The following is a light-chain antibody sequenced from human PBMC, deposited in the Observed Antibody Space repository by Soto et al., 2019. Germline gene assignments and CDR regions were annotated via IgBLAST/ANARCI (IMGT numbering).Light chain of an antibody. CDR3: LQHNSYPVS. V-gene: IGKV1-17*03. CDR1: QAISNY. CDR2: AAS. Sequence: DIQMTQSPSVMSASVGDTVTITCRASQAISNYVAWFQQKPGKVPKSLIYAASKLQGGVPSRFSGSGSGTEFTLTISSLQPEDFATYYCLQHNSYPVSFGGGTKGEIK. J-gene: IGKJ4*01.